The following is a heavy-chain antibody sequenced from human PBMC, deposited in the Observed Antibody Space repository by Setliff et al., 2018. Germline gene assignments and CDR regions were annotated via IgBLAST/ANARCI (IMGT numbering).Heavy chain of an antibody. Sequence: ASVKVSCKASGGTFSSYAISWVRQAPGHAPEWMGWINPNTGDTKYTQNFQGRVTMTSDTSISTAYMEVSRLTSDDTAVYFCARDQGYRGYGNFDFWGQGALVTVSS. J-gene: IGHJ4*02. V-gene: IGHV1-2*02. CDR1: GGTFSSYA. D-gene: IGHD5-12*01. CDR2: INPNTGDT. CDR3: ARDQGYRGYGNFDF.